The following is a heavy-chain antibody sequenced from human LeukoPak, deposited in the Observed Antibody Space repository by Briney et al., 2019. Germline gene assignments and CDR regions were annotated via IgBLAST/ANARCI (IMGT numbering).Heavy chain of an antibody. CDR1: GGSISSYY. Sequence: SVTLSLTCTVSGGSISSYYWSWIRQPPGKGLEWIGYIYYSGSTNYNPSLKSRVTISVDTSKNQFSLKLSSVTAADTAVYYCARRYSSGWYNWFDPWGQGTLVTVSS. V-gene: IGHV4-59*12. CDR2: IYYSGST. CDR3: ARRYSSGWYNWFDP. D-gene: IGHD6-19*01. J-gene: IGHJ5*02.